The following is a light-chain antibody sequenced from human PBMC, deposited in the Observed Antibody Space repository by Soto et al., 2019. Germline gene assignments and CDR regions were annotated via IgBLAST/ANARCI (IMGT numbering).Light chain of an antibody. Sequence: EIVLTQSPGTLSLSPGERATLSCRASQSVNSNYLAWHQQKPGQAPRLLIYGVSSRATGIPDRFSGSGSGTDFTLTISRLEPEDFAVYYCQQYGNSGVTFGPGTKADIQ. CDR2: GVS. CDR3: QQYGNSGVT. V-gene: IGKV3-20*01. CDR1: QSVNSNY. J-gene: IGKJ3*01.